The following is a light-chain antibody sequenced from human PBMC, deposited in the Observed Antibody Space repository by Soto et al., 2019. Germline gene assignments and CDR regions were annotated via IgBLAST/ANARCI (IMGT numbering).Light chain of an antibody. CDR1: QTINNL. Sequence: DIPVTQSPSSLSASVGDRVTITGRASQTINNLLNWYQKQPGKAPKVLIYAASSLQSGVPSRFSGSGSGTHFSLTISSLQPEDFAIYYCQQSYSNPFTFGPGTRVDI. J-gene: IGKJ3*01. CDR2: AAS. V-gene: IGKV1-39*01. CDR3: QQSYSNPFT.